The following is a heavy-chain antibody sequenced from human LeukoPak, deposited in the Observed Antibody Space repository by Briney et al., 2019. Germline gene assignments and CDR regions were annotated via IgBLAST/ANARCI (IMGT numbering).Heavy chain of an antibody. V-gene: IGHV3-23*01. D-gene: IGHD6-6*01. CDR1: GLTFSSYA. CDR2: ISGSGGST. J-gene: IGHJ4*02. CDR3: AKDLRVPMAARSFDY. Sequence: GGSLRLSCAASGLTFSSYAMSWVRQAPGKGLEWVSAISGSGGSTYYADSVKGRFTISRDNSKNTLYLQMNSLRAEDTAVYYCAKDLRVPMAARSFDYWGQGTLVTVSS.